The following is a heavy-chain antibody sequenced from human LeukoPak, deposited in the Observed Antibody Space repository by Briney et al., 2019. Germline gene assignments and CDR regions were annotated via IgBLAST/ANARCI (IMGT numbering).Heavy chain of an antibody. CDR1: GFIVSSDY. J-gene: IGHJ4*02. Sequence: GGSLRLSCAASGFIVSSDYMSWVRQAPGKGLEWVSVIYSGGSTFYADSVKGRLTISRDKSKNTLYLQMNSLRADDTAVYYCARDSSGWYYFDYWGQGSLVTVSS. CDR3: ARDSSGWYYFDY. V-gene: IGHV3-66*02. D-gene: IGHD6-19*01. CDR2: IYSGGST.